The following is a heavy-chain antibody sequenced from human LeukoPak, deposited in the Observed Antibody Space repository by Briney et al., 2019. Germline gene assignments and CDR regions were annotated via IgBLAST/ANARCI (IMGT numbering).Heavy chain of an antibody. Sequence: SVKVSCKASGGTFSSYAISWVRQAPGQGLEWMGRIIPILGIANYAQKFQGRVTITADKSTSTAYMELSSLRSEDTAVYYCARACYYDSSGYYCGWYFDLWGRGTLVTVSS. CDR1: GGTFSSYA. J-gene: IGHJ2*01. CDR3: ARACYYDSSGYYCGWYFDL. CDR2: IIPILGIA. V-gene: IGHV1-69*04. D-gene: IGHD3-22*01.